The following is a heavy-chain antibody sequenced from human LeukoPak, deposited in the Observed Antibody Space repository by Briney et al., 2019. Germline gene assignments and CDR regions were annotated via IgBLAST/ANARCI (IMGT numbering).Heavy chain of an antibody. CDR2: INHSGST. CDR3: ARGNGSGSYST. J-gene: IGHJ5*02. D-gene: IGHD3-10*01. CDR1: GGSFSGYY. Sequence: SEILSLTCAVYGGSFSGYYWSWIRQPPGKGLEWIGEINHSGSTNYNPSLKSRVTISVDTSKNQFSLKLSSVTAADTAVYYCARGNGSGSYSTWGQGTLVTVSS. V-gene: IGHV4-34*01.